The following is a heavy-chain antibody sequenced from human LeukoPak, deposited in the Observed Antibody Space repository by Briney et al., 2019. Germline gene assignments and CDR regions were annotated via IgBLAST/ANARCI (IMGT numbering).Heavy chain of an antibody. D-gene: IGHD6-19*01. Sequence: GGSLRLSCAASGFTFSSYSMNWVRQAPGKGLEWVGFIRSKAYGGTTEYAASVKGRFTISRDDSKSIAYLQMNSLKTEDTAVYYCTREQWPDYWGQGTLVTVSS. CDR3: TREQWPDY. V-gene: IGHV3-49*04. J-gene: IGHJ4*02. CDR2: IRSKAYGGTT. CDR1: GFTFSSYS.